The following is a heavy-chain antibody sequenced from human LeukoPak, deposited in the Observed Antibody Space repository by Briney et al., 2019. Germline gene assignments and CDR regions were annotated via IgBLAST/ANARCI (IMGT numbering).Heavy chain of an antibody. Sequence: SVKVYCKASGFTFTSSAMQWVRQARGQRLEWIGWIVVGSGNTNYAQKFQERVTITRDMSTSTAYMELSSLRSEDTAVYYCAAVSDYDSSGYYYGIDYWGQGTLVTVSS. D-gene: IGHD3-22*01. V-gene: IGHV1-58*02. CDR1: GFTFTSSA. J-gene: IGHJ4*02. CDR2: IVVGSGNT. CDR3: AAVSDYDSSGYYYGIDY.